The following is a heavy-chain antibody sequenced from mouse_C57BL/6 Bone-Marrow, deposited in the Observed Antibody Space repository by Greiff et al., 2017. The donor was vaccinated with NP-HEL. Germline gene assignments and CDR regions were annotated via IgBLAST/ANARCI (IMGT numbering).Heavy chain of an antibody. D-gene: IGHD2-3*01. V-gene: IGHV3-1*01. CDR3: AREGWLLRGAMDY. J-gene: IGHJ4*01. CDR2: ISYSGST. Sequence: DVKLQESGPGMVKPFQSLSLTCTVTGYSITSGYDWHWIRHFPGNKLEWMGYISYSGSTNYNPSLKSRIPITHDTSKNHFFLKLNSVTTEDTATYYGAREGWLLRGAMDYWGQGTSVTVSS. CDR1: GYSITSGYD.